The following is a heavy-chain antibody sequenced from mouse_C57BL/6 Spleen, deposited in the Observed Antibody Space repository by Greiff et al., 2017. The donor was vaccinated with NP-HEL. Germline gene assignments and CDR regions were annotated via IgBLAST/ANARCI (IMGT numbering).Heavy chain of an antibody. CDR1: GFNIKNTY. V-gene: IGHV14-3*01. Sequence: VQLKESVAELVRPGASVKLSCTASGFNIKNTYMHWVKQRPEQGLEWIGRIDPANGNTKYAPKFQGKATITADTSSHTAYLQLSSLTSEDTAIYYCARTGTVVAPHWYCDVWGTGTTVTVSS. D-gene: IGHD1-1*01. CDR2: IDPANGNT. CDR3: ARTGTVVAPHWYCDV. J-gene: IGHJ1*03.